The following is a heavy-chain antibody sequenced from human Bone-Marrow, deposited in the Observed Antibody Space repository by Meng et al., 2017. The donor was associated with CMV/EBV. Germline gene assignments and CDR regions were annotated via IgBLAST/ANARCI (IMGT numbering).Heavy chain of an antibody. V-gene: IGHV3-30-3*01. CDR3: ARDFSRYQLFSYYYSLDV. CDR2: ISFDGSNK. J-gene: IGHJ6*02. D-gene: IGHD2-2*01. Sequence: GGSLRLSCAAAQFTFSRNGLHWVRQAPGKGLEWVAVISFDGSNKYYADSVKGRFTISRDNSKNTLFLQMNSLRVDDTAVYYCARDFSRYQLFSYYYSLDVWGQGTTVTVSS. CDR1: QFTFSRNG.